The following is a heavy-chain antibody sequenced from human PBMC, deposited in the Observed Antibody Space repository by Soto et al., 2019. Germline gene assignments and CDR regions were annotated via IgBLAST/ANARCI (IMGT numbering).Heavy chain of an antibody. CDR2: IYNSGGS. Sequence: TLSLTCSVSGASVRSGDYYWSCIRQAPGKGLEWIGYIYNSGGSYYNPSLKGRLTISIDTSKNQFSLKLNSVTAADTAIYYCVGTGTTDDYWGRGTLVTVSS. D-gene: IGHD4-17*01. CDR3: VGTGTTDDY. CDR1: GASVRSGDYY. J-gene: IGHJ4*02. V-gene: IGHV4-30-4*01.